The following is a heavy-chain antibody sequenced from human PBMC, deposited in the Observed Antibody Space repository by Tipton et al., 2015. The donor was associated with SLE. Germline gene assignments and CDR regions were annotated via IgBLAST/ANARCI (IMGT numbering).Heavy chain of an antibody. J-gene: IGHJ1*01. Sequence: QSGPEVKKPGASVKVSCKASGYTFISYGISWVRQAPGQGLEWMGWISAYNGNTNYAQKLQGRVTMTTGTSTSTAYMELRSLRSDDTAVYYCALLLAAAVDFQHWGQGTLVTVSS. CDR1: GYTFISYG. CDR2: ISAYNGNT. D-gene: IGHD6-13*01. CDR3: ALLLAAAVDFQH. V-gene: IGHV1-18*01.